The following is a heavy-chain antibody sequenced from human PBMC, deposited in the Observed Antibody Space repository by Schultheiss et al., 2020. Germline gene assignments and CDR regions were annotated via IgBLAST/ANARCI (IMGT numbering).Heavy chain of an antibody. D-gene: IGHD3-10*01. J-gene: IGHJ5*02. CDR3: ARRGYYYGSGRGYLFDP. Sequence: SETLSLTCTVSGGSISSYYWSWIRQPPGKGLEWIGYIYYSGSTNYNPSLKSRVIISVDTSKNQFSLKLSSVTAADTAVYYCARRGYYYGSGRGYLFDPWGQGTLVTVSS. V-gene: IGHV4-59*08. CDR1: GGSISSYY. CDR2: IYYSGST.